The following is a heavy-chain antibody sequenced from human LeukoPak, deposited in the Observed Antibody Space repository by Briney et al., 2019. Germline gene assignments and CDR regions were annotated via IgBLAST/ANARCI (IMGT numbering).Heavy chain of an antibody. CDR3: ARDYYDSSGPYFDY. Sequence: SETLSRTCTVSGGSISSYYWSWIRQPPGKGLEWIGYIYYSGSTNYNPSLKSRVTISVDTSKNQFSLKLSPVTAADTAVYYCARDYYDSSGPYFDYWGQGTLVTVSS. CDR1: GGSISSYY. D-gene: IGHD3-22*01. CDR2: IYYSGST. J-gene: IGHJ4*02. V-gene: IGHV4-59*01.